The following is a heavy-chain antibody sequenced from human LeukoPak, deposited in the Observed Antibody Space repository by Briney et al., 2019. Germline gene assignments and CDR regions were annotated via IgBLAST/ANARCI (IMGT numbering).Heavy chain of an antibody. CDR1: GGSISSSPYY. CDR2: VYYSGTT. Sequence: SETLSLTCTVSGGSISSSPYYWGWLRQPQGKGLEWIGSVYYSGTTHYNPSLESRVTISVDTSKNQFSLKLASVTAADTAIYYCAKGAGGFSYYNWFDPWGQGTLVTVSS. V-gene: IGHV4-39*07. CDR3: AKGAGGFSYYNWFDP. J-gene: IGHJ5*02. D-gene: IGHD5-18*01.